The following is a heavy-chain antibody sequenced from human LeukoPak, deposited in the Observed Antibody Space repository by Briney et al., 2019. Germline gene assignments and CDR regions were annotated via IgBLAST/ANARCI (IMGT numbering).Heavy chain of an antibody. CDR3: ARDPGLELQSSNYWYYGMDV. J-gene: IGHJ6*02. V-gene: IGHV1-46*01. Sequence: ASVKVSCKASGYTFTSYYMHWVRQAPGQGLEWMGMINPSGGSTSYAQKFQGRVTMTRDTSTSTVYMELSSLRSEDTAVYYCARDPGLELQSSNYWYYGMDVWGQGTTVTVSS. CDR1: GYTFTSYY. CDR2: INPSGGST. D-gene: IGHD1-7*01.